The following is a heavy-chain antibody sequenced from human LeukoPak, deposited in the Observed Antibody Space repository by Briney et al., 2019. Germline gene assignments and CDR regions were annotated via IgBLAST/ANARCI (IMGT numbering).Heavy chain of an antibody. CDR2: INHSGST. Sequence: SETLSLTCTVSDDSISSYYWSWIRQPPGKGLEWVGEINHSGSTNYNPSLKSRVTISVDTSKNQFSLKLSSVTAADTAVYYCARGIPSAAAGTSDYGMDVWGKGTTVTVSS. CDR1: DDSISSYY. J-gene: IGHJ6*04. V-gene: IGHV4-34*01. CDR3: ARGIPSAAAGTSDYGMDV. D-gene: IGHD6-13*01.